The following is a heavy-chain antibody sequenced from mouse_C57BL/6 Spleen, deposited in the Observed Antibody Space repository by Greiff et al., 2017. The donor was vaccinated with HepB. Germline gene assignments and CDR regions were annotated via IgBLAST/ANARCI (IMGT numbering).Heavy chain of an antibody. D-gene: IGHD2-4*01. CDR2: IDPNSGGT. J-gene: IGHJ3*01. CDR1: GYTFTSYW. Sequence: VQLQQPGAELVKPGASVKLSCKASGYTFTSYWMHWVKQRPGRGLEWIGRIDPNSGGTKYNEKFKSKATLTVDKPSSTAYMQLSILTSEDSAVYYCAREGLGIPFAYWGQGTLVTVSA. CDR3: AREGLGIPFAY. V-gene: IGHV1-72*01.